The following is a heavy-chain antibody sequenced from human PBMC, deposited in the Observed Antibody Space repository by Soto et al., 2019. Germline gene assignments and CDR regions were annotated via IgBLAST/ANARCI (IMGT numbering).Heavy chain of an antibody. Sequence: EVQLVETGGGLIQPGGSLRLSCAASGFTVSSYYMSWVRQAPGKGLEWVSVIYSGGSTYYADSVKDRFTISRDNSKNTLYLQMNSLRAEDTAVYYCARGDDQLSFDYWGQGTLVTVSS. CDR2: IYSGGST. CDR1: GFTVSSYY. J-gene: IGHJ4*02. CDR3: ARGDDQLSFDY. D-gene: IGHD5-18*01. V-gene: IGHV3-53*02.